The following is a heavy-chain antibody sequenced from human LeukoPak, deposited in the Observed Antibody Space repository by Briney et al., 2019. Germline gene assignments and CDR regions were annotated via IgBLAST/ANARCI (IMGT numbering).Heavy chain of an antibody. V-gene: IGHV4-30-2*01. D-gene: IGHD1-7*01. CDR1: GGSISSGGYY. J-gene: IGHJ2*01. Sequence: SQTLSLTCTVSGGSISSGGYYWSWIRQPPGKGLEWIGYIYHSGSTYYNPSLKSRVTMSVDTSKNQFSLKLSSVTAADTAVYYCARDRITGTTGPGAEASVEGPLWYFDLWGRGTLVTVSS. CDR2: IYHSGST. CDR3: ARDRITGTTGPGAEASVEGPLWYFDL.